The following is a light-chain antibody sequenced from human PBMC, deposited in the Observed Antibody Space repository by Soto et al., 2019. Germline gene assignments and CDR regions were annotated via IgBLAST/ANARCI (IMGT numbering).Light chain of an antibody. V-gene: IGKV1-39*01. CDR2: GAS. J-gene: IGKJ1*01. CDR3: QQSYSSPPT. Sequence: DIQMTQSPSSLSASVGDRVTITCRASQSISSYLNWYHQKPGQAPKLLIYGASSLQSGVPSRFSGSGSGTDFTLTISSLQPEDFANYYCQQSYSSPPTFGQGTKVEIK. CDR1: QSISSY.